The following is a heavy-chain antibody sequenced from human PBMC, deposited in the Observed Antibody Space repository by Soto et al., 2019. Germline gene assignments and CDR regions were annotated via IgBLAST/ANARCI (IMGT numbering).Heavy chain of an antibody. CDR3: ASLAPWGDHVFAVA. CDR2: INHSGST. J-gene: IGHJ5*02. CDR1: GGSFSVHY. V-gene: IGHV4-34*01. Sequence: SETLSLTCAVYGGSFSVHYWSWIRQPPGKGLEWIAEINHSGSTNYNPSLKSRATISADTSKNQLSLNLKSTTAADTAVYYCASLAPWGDHVFAVAWGQGTLVTVSS. D-gene: IGHD6-19*01.